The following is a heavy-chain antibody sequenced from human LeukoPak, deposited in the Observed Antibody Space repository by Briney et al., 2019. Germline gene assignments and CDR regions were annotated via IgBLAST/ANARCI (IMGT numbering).Heavy chain of an antibody. CDR2: LSTDNGDT. J-gene: IGHJ4*02. Sequence: GASVTVSCKASGYTFTSYGISWVRQAPGQGLEWMGWLSTDNGDTNYAQKFQGRVTMTTDTSTTTAHMELRSLTSDDTAIYYCARHGGIGPKRDYFDYWGPGTLVTVSS. CDR3: ARHGGIGPKRDYFDY. CDR1: GYTFTSYG. V-gene: IGHV1-18*01. D-gene: IGHD3-16*01.